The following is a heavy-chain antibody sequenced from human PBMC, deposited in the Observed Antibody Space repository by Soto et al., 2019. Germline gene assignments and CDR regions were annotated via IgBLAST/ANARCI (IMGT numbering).Heavy chain of an antibody. V-gene: IGHV1-24*01. J-gene: IGHJ4*02. CDR3: ATVLRWIFGVAPGY. CDR1: GYTLTDLS. CDR2: FDPEDGET. Sequence: ASVKVSCKVSGYTLTDLSMHWVRQAPGKGLEWMGGFDPEDGETIYAQKFQGRVTMTEDTSTDTAYMELSSLRSEDTAVYYCATVLRWIFGVAPGYWGQGTLVTVSS. D-gene: IGHD3-3*01.